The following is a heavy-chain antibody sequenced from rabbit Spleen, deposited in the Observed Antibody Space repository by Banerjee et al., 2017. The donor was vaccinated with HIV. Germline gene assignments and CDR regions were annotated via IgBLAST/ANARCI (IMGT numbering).Heavy chain of an antibody. Sequence: QEQLVESGGGLVKPGASLTLTCKASGFDFSRGYDMCWVRQAPGKGLEWIGCIYTGNTKTYYASWAKGRFTISKSSSTTVTLQMTSLTAADTATYFCARDTSSSFSSYGMDLWGPGTLVTVS. CDR1: GFDFSRGYD. CDR2: IYTGNTKT. D-gene: IGHD1-1*01. CDR3: ARDTSSSFSSYGMDL. J-gene: IGHJ6*01. V-gene: IGHV1S45*01.